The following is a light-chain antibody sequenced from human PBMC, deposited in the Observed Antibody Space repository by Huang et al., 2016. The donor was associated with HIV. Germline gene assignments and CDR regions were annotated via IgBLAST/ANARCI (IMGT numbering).Light chain of an antibody. V-gene: IGKV1-5*03. CDR1: QSISSW. Sequence: DIQMTQSPSTLSASVGDRVTITCRASQSISSWLAWYQQKPGKAPKILIYKASSLESWVPSRFSGSGSGTEIILTISSLQPDDFATYYCQQYNSYSYTFGQGTKLEIK. CDR2: KAS. CDR3: QQYNSYSYT. J-gene: IGKJ2*01.